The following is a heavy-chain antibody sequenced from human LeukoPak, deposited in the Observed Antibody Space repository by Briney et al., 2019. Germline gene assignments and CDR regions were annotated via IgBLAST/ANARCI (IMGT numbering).Heavy chain of an antibody. J-gene: IGHJ3*02. V-gene: IGHV1-2*02. CDR2: TNPNGGGT. CDR3: ARGGGMIVVVKHDDAFDI. CDR1: GYTFTGYY. D-gene: IGHD3-22*01. Sequence: ASVKVSCKASGYTFTGYYMHWVRQAPGQGLEWMGWTNPNGGGTNYAQKFQGRVTMTRDTSISTAYMELSRLRSDDTAVYYCARGGGMIVVVKHDDAFDIWGQGTMVTVSS.